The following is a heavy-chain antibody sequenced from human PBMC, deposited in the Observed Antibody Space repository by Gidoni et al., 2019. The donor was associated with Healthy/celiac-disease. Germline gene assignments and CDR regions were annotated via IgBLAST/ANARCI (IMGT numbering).Heavy chain of an antibody. CDR3: ARDWLAYSSGWHFDY. J-gene: IGHJ4*02. V-gene: IGHV3-30-3*01. CDR2: IADDGSNK. D-gene: IGHD6-19*01. Sequence: QVQLVESGGGLVQPGRSLRLSCAASGFTFSSYAMHWVRQAPGKGLEWLAVIADDGSNKYYADSVKGRFTISRDNSKNTLYLQMNSLRAEDTAVYYCARDWLAYSSGWHFDYWGQGTLVTVSS. CDR1: GFTFSSYA.